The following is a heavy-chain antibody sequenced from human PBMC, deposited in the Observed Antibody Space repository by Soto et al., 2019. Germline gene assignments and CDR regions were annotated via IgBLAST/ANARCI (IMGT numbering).Heavy chain of an antibody. D-gene: IGHD6-19*01. Sequence: GGSLRLSCAASGFTVSSNYMSWVRQAPGKGLEWVSYINSGSDSIYYAESVKGRFTISRDNARNSLSLQMNSLSDEDTAVYYCAKSGDSAGWGIDFWGQGTLVTVSS. CDR3: AKSGDSAGWGIDF. J-gene: IGHJ4*02. V-gene: IGHV3-48*02. CDR2: INSGSDSI. CDR1: GFTVSSNY.